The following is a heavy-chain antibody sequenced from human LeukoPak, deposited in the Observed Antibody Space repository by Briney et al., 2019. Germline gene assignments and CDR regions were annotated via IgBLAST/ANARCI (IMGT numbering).Heavy chain of an antibody. V-gene: IGHV3-30*03. J-gene: IGHJ3*02. D-gene: IGHD3-22*01. CDR2: IQFDGSKT. Sequence: PGGSLRLSCAASGFTFSSYAMSWVRQAPGKGLEWVAAIQFDGSKTYYADSVKGRFTISRDDSKNTVYLQMNSLSAEDTAVYYCARDNLGTMIEGGAFDIWGQGTMVTVSS. CDR1: GFTFSSYA. CDR3: ARDNLGTMIEGGAFDI.